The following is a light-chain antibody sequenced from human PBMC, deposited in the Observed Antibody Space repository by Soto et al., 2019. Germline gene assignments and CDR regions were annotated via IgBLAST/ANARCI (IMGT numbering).Light chain of an antibody. CDR3: QQRSNWPLT. V-gene: IGKV3-11*01. CDR2: DAS. CDR1: QSIGNH. Sequence: ELVMTHAPATLSVSPGERATLSCRASQSIGNHLAWFQQKPGQAPRLLIYDASNRATDIPARFSGSGSGTDFTLTISSLEPEDFAVYYCQQRSNWPLTFGGGTKVDIK. J-gene: IGKJ4*01.